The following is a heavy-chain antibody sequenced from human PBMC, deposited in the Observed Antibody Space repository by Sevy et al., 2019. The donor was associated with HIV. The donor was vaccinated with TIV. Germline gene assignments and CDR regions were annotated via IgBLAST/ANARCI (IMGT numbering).Heavy chain of an antibody. D-gene: IGHD3-22*01. J-gene: IGHJ5*02. CDR3: AKEGYYYDSHSADWFDP. Sequence: GGSLRLSCSAPGFNISPYALHWVRQTPGKGLQWLAVISKDGTNKDYADFVKGRFSLSRDNSKNTLYLQMSNLRPEDTAVYYCAKEGYYYDSHSADWFDPWGQGTLVTVSS. CDR2: ISKDGTNK. CDR1: GFNISPYA. V-gene: IGHV3-30*04.